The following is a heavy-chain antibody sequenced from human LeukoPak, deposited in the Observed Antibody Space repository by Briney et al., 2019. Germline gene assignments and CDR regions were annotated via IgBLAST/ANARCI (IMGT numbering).Heavy chain of an antibody. CDR3: TGTSYVWGSYRSLDF. Sequence: QPGRSLRLSCTTSGFTFGDYAMSWVRQAPGKGLEWVGFIRTKAYGGTPEYAASVKGRFTISRDDFKSIAYLQVNSLKTEDTAVYFCTGTSYVWGSYRSLDFWGQGTLVTVSS. J-gene: IGHJ4*02. CDR2: IRTKAYGGTP. D-gene: IGHD3-16*02. CDR1: GFTFGDYA. V-gene: IGHV3-49*04.